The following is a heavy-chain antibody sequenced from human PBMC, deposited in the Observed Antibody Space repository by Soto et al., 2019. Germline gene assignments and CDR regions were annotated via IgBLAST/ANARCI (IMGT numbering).Heavy chain of an antibody. V-gene: IGHV1-2*02. CDR3: ARTQTNDY. Sequence: ASVKVSCKASGYTFTGYYIHWVRQAPGQGLELMGWINTNSGGTNYAQKFQGRVTMTRDTSISTAYMELSRLTSDDTAVYYCARTQTNDYWGQGTLVTVYS. CDR1: GYTFTGYY. CDR2: INTNSGGT. J-gene: IGHJ4*02.